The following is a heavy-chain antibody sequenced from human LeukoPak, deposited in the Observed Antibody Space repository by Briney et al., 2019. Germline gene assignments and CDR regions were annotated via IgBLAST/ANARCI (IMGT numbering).Heavy chain of an antibody. V-gene: IGHV4-30-2*02. J-gene: IGHJ6*03. D-gene: IGHD5-18*01. CDR1: GGSISSGGYY. Sequence: SETLSLTCTVSGGSISSGGYYWSWIRQPPGKGLEWIGYIYHSGSTYYNPSLKSRVTISVDTSKNQFSLKLSSVTAADTAVYYCARIGYSYGADYYYYYMDVWGKGTTVTVSS. CDR3: ARIGYSYGADYYYYYMDV. CDR2: IYHSGST.